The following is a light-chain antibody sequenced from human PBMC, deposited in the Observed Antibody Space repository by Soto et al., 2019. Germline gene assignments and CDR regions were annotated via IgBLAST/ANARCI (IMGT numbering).Light chain of an antibody. CDR1: SSNIGSNY. CDR3: AAWDDSLSGQV. CDR2: RNN. V-gene: IGLV1-47*01. J-gene: IGLJ1*01. Sequence: QSLLTQPPSASGSPGQRVTISCSGSSSNIGSNYVYWYQQLPGTAPKLLIYRNNQRPSGVPDRFSGSKSGTSASLAISGLRSEDEADYYCAAWDDSLSGQVFGTGTKVPVL.